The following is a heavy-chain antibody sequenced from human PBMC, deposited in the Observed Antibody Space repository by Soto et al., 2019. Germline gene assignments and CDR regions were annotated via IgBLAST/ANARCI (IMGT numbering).Heavy chain of an antibody. J-gene: IGHJ3*02. Sequence: QVPLVQSGAEVKKPGASVKVSCKASGYTFTSYGISWVRQAPGQGLEGMGWISAYNGNTNYAQKLQGRVTMTTDTSTSTAYMELRSLRSDDTAVYYCARGGPYCSSTSCYQEDAFDIWGQGTMVTVSS. D-gene: IGHD2-2*01. V-gene: IGHV1-18*01. CDR2: ISAYNGNT. CDR1: GYTFTSYG. CDR3: ARGGPYCSSTSCYQEDAFDI.